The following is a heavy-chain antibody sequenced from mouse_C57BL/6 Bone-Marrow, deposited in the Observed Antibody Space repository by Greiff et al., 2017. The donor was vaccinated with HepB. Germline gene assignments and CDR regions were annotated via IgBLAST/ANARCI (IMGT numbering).Heavy chain of an antibody. J-gene: IGHJ4*01. Sequence: QVQLQQSGPELVKPGASVKISCKASGYAFSSSWMNWVKQRPGKGLEWIGRIYPGDGDTNYNGKFKGKATLTADKSSSTTYMQLSSLTSEDSAVYFCERLYLLLRGYAMDYWGQGTSVTVSS. CDR1: GYAFSSSW. CDR2: IYPGDGDT. CDR3: ERLYLLLRGYAMDY. V-gene: IGHV1-82*01. D-gene: IGHD1-1*01.